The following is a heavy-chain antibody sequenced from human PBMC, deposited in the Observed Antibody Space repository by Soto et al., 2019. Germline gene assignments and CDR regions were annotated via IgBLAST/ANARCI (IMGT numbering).Heavy chain of an antibody. J-gene: IGHJ5*02. V-gene: IGHV1-69*12. D-gene: IGHD3-22*01. CDR3: ARDRGPSSGYYPYWFDP. CDR2: LIPIFGTA. CDR1: VGTFSSYA. Sequence: QVQLVQSGAEVKKPGSSVKVSCKASVGTFSSYAITWVRQAPGQGLEWMGGLIPIFGTANYAQKFQGRVTITADESTSTAYMELSSLRSEDTAVYYCARDRGPSSGYYPYWFDPWGQGTLVTVSS.